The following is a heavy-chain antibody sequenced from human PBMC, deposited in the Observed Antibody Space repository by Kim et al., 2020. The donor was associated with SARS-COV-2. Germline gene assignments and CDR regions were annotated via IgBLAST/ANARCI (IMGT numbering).Heavy chain of an antibody. CDR3: AKDLRYCTDVNCYVGRDAFHL. J-gene: IGHJ3*01. CDR2: ISDSGITT. CDR1: GFTFNCYA. D-gene: IGHD2-15*01. Sequence: GGSLRLSCVASGFTFNCYAMNWVRQAPGKGLEWVSSISDSGITTYYADAVKGRFTISRDNSKNTLFLHMDSLRPEDAAVYYCAKDLRYCTDVNCYVGRDAFHLWGQGTMVTVSS. V-gene: IGHV3-23*01.